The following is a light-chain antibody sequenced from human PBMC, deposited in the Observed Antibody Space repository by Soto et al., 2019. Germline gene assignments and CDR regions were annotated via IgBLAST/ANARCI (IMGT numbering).Light chain of an antibody. CDR2: AAS. CDR1: QRISSY. V-gene: IGKV1-39*01. Sequence: EIQRTQSPSSLSASVGDRVTITCRASQRISSYLNWYQQKPGKAPKLLIYAASSLQSVVPSRFSGSGSGTDFTLTISSLQPEDFATYYCQQSYSTPPTFGQGTKV. J-gene: IGKJ1*01. CDR3: QQSYSTPPT.